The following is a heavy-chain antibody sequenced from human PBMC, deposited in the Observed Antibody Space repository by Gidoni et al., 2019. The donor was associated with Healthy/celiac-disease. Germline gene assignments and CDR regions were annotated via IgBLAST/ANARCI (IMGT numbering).Heavy chain of an antibody. D-gene: IGHD1-1*01. V-gene: IGHV3-9*01. CDR3: AKDRGGSGTRPGYFDY. CDR2: ISWNSGSI. J-gene: IGHJ4*02. Sequence: EVQLVESGGGLVQPGRSLRLSCAASGFTFDDYAMHWVRQAPGKGLEWVSGISWNSGSIGYADSVKGRFTISRDNAKNSLYLQMNSLRAEDTALYYCAKDRGGSGTRPGYFDYWGQGTLVTVSS. CDR1: GFTFDDYA.